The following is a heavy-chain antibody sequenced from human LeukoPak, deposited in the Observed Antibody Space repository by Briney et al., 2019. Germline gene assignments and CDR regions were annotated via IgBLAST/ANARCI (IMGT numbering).Heavy chain of an antibody. V-gene: IGHV3-30*18. J-gene: IGHJ5*02. CDR1: GFTFNNYG. CDR3: GKGPGYSVYDNLPHH. CDR2: ISNDGTDT. D-gene: IGHD5/OR15-5a*01. Sequence: PGGSLRLSCAASGFTFNNYGMQWVRQAPGKGLEWVAVISNDGTDTHYADSVKGRFTISRDNSKNALYLQMNSLRAEDTGVYYCGKGPGYSVYDNLPHHWGQGTLVTVSS.